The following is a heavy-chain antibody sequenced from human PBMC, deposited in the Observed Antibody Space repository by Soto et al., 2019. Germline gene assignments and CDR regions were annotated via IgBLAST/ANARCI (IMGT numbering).Heavy chain of an antibody. D-gene: IGHD1-20*01. CDR3: VRENNCCPEF. Sequence: GGSLRLSGSGSGLILSIYPIHWVRQSPGKGTEYLSLLSITGSRSHDVDAVKGRFTMTRYNAKKSLYLQLNSLRTEDTAIYDCVRENNCCPEFWDQGTLVTVSS. CDR1: GLILSIYP. V-gene: IGHV3-48*04. CDR2: LSITGSRS. J-gene: IGHJ4*02.